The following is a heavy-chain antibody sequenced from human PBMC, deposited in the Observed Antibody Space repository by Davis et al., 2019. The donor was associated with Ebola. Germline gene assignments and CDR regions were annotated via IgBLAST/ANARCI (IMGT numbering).Heavy chain of an antibody. CDR2: INGGNT. J-gene: IGHJ4*02. CDR1: GYTFTRYG. V-gene: IGHV1-18*01. Sequence: ASVTVSCKASGYTFTRYGITWVRQAPGQGLEWMGWINGGNTHYAQKVQGRVTMTTDTSTSTAFMELRSLTSDDTAVYYCVRDPWGDDDVYWGQGTLVTVSS. CDR3: VRDPWGDDDVY. D-gene: IGHD2-21*01.